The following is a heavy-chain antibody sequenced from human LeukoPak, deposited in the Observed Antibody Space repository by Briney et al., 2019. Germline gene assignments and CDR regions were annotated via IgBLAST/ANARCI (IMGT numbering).Heavy chain of an antibody. CDR1: GYTFTSYG. Sequence: GASVKVSCKASGYTFTSYGISWVRQAPGQGLEWMGWISAYNGNTNYAQKLQGRVTMTTDTSTSTAYMELRSLGSDDTAVYYCARGAPPPATVTTWGAHFDYWGQGTLVTVSS. CDR2: ISAYNGNT. V-gene: IGHV1-18*01. J-gene: IGHJ4*02. CDR3: ARGAPPPATVTTWGAHFDY. D-gene: IGHD4-11*01.